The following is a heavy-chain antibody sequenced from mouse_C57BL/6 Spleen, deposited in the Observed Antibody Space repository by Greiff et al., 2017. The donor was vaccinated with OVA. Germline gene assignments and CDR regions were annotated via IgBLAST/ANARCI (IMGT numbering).Heavy chain of an antibody. CDR2: IYPGDGDT. Sequence: QVQLQQSGPELVKPGASVKISCKASGYAFSSSWMNWVQQRPGKGLEWIGRIYPGDGDTKYNGKFKGKATLTADKSSSTAYMQISSLTSEDSAVYFCAISLDSSGYSPAMDYWGQGTSVTVSS. J-gene: IGHJ4*01. CDR1: GYAFSSSW. CDR3: AISLDSSGYSPAMDY. V-gene: IGHV1-82*01. D-gene: IGHD3-2*02.